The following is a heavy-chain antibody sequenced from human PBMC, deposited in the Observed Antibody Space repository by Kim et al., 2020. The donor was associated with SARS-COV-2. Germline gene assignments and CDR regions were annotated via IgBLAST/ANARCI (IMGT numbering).Heavy chain of an antibody. J-gene: IGHJ6*03. Sequence: YRPAFQGKVTIAADKSISTAYLQWSSLEAADTAMYYCARTLWGSGYMDVWGKGTTVTVSS. D-gene: IGHD3-10*01. CDR3: ARTLWGSGYMDV. V-gene: IGHV5-51*01.